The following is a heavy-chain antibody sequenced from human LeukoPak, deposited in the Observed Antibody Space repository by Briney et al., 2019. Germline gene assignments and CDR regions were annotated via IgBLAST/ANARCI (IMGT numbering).Heavy chain of an antibody. D-gene: IGHD3-3*01. CDR2: IRYDGSNK. V-gene: IGHV3-30*02. CDR1: XVTXSXYG. Sequence: XAEXXVTXSXYGMHWVRQAPGKGGERVAFIRYDGSNKYYADSVKGGFTIHRDNSKNTLYMEIKRLRDEDTAVYYCAKDRNVLRFLQCLFPCFYPWGQGTLVTVSS. J-gene: IGHJ5*02. CDR3: AKDRNVLRFLQCLFPCFYP.